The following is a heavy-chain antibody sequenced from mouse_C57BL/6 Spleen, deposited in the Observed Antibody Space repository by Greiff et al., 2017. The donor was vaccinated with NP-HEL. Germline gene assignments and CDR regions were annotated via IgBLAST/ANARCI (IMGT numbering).Heavy chain of an antibody. Sequence: QVQLKESGAELVRPGTSVKVSCKASGYAFTNYLIEWVKQRPGQGLEWIGVINPGSGGTNYNEKFKGKATLTADKSSSTAYMQLSSLTSEDSAVYFCARYYYGSSYVDYWGQGTTLTVSS. V-gene: IGHV1-54*01. J-gene: IGHJ2*01. CDR1: GYAFTNYL. CDR2: INPGSGGT. D-gene: IGHD1-1*01. CDR3: ARYYYGSSYVDY.